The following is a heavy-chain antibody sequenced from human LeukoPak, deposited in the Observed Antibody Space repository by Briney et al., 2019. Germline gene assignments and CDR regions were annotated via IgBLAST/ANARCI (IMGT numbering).Heavy chain of an antibody. V-gene: IGHV3-23*01. CDR2: ISGSGGST. D-gene: IGHD3-22*01. CDR3: AKDDRRDYYDSSGYYYTYYFDY. Sequence: GGSLRLSCAASGFTFSSIAMSRVRQAPDKGLEWVSTISGSGGSTYYADSVKGRFTISRDNSKNTLYLQMNSLRAEDTAVYYCAKDDRRDYYDSSGYYYTYYFDYWGQGTLVTVSS. J-gene: IGHJ4*02. CDR1: GFTFSSIA.